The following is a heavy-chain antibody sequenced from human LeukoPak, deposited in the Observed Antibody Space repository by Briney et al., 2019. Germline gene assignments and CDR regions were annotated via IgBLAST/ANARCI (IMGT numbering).Heavy chain of an antibody. CDR1: GYSFTSYW. CDR2: IYPGDSDT. Sequence: GESLKISCKGSGYSFTSYWIGWVRQMPGKGLEWMGIIYPGDSDTRCSPSFQGQVTISADKSISTAYLQWSSLKASDTAMYYCARHPSGIPDYYYGMDVWGQGTTVTVSS. J-gene: IGHJ6*02. V-gene: IGHV5-51*01. D-gene: IGHD3-10*01. CDR3: ARHPSGIPDYYYGMDV.